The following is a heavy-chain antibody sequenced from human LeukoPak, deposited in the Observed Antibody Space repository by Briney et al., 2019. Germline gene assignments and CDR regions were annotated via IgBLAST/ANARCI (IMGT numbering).Heavy chain of an antibody. V-gene: IGHV3-7*03. CDR1: EFTFSGYW. CDR2: MNQDGSEK. CDR3: ARSRSISAALEY. Sequence: PGGSLRLSCAASEFTFSGYWMNWVRQAPGKGPEWVANMNQDGSEKHYVDSVKGRFTISRDNAKNSLFLQMNSLRAEGTAVYYCARSRSISAALEYWGQGTLVTVSS. J-gene: IGHJ4*02. D-gene: IGHD6-13*01.